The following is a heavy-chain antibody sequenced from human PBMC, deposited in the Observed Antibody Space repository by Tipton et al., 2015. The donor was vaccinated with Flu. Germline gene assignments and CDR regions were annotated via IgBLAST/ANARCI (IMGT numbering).Heavy chain of an antibody. V-gene: IGHV4-34*01. Sequence: TLSLTCAVYGGSLSGYYWSWIRQSPGKGLGWIGEINHGGSTNYNPSLKSRLTISLDMSKNQFSLNLYSVSAADAAVYYCARHTRIAIGGLNWFDPWGQGTLVTVSS. J-gene: IGHJ5*02. CDR1: GGSLSGYY. D-gene: IGHD2/OR15-2a*01. CDR2: INHGGST. CDR3: ARHTRIAIGGLNWFDP.